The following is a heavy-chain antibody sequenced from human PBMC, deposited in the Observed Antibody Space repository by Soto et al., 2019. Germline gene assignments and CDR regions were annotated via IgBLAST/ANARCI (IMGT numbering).Heavy chain of an antibody. Sequence: SVKVSCKASGFTFTSSAVQWVRQARGQRLEWIGWIVVGSGNTNYAQKFQERVTITRDMSTSAAYMELSSLRSEDTAVYYCAAGDGQQEYYYYYYGMDVWGQGTTVTVPS. CDR2: IVVGSGNT. V-gene: IGHV1-58*01. CDR1: GFTFTSSA. D-gene: IGHD6-13*01. J-gene: IGHJ6*02. CDR3: AAGDGQQEYYYYYYGMDV.